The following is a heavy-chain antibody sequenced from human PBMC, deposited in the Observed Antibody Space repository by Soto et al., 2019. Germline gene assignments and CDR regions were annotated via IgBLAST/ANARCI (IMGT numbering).Heavy chain of an antibody. V-gene: IGHV1-18*01. Sequence: SSVKVSCKASGYTFTSYGISWVRQAPGQGLEWMGWISAYNGNTNYAQKLQGRVTMTTDTSTSTAYMELRSLRSDDTAVYYCARVDPIHYDSSGYYFDYWGQGTLVTVSA. D-gene: IGHD3-22*01. CDR2: ISAYNGNT. CDR3: ARVDPIHYDSSGYYFDY. J-gene: IGHJ4*02. CDR1: GYTFTSYG.